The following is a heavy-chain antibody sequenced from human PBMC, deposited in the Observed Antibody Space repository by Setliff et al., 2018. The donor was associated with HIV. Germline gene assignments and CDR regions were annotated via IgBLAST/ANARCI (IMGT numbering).Heavy chain of an antibody. D-gene: IGHD4-17*01. CDR2: ITVGDGNI. CDR3: ARDLNSGDYPHWFDP. V-gene: IGHV1-18*01. Sequence: ASVKVSCKASGYTFIHFGISWARQAPGQGLEWMGWITVGDGNIKYSQKFQGRVTITRDTSASTVYMELSSLRSGDTAVYYCARDLNSGDYPHWFDPWGQGTLVTVSS. CDR1: GYTFIHFG. J-gene: IGHJ5*02.